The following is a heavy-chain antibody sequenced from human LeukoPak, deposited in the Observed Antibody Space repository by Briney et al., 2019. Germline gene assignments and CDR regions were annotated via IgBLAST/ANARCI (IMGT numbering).Heavy chain of an antibody. V-gene: IGHV3-74*01. J-gene: IGHJ4*02. CDR2: INTDGTTI. D-gene: IGHD2-15*01. CDR3: AKDHLPYCSGGSCYPIGY. CDR1: GFTFSNYW. Sequence: PGGSLRLSCATSGFTFSNYWVHWVRQAPGKGLVWVSDINTDGTTIHYADSVRGRFTISRDNAKSTVFLQMNSLRVEDTAVYYCAKDHLPYCSGGSCYPIGYWGQGTLVTVSS.